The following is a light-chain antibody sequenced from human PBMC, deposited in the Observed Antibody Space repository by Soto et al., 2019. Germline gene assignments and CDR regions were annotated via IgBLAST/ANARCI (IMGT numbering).Light chain of an antibody. Sequence: DIQMTQSPSSLSASVGDRVTITCRASQSISSYLNWYQQKPGKAPKLLIYAASSLQSGVPSRFSGSGSGTDFTLTISSLQPEDFATYYFQQSYSTLLTFGGGNKVEIK. CDR3: QQSYSTLLT. CDR1: QSISSY. CDR2: AAS. V-gene: IGKV1-39*01. J-gene: IGKJ4*01.